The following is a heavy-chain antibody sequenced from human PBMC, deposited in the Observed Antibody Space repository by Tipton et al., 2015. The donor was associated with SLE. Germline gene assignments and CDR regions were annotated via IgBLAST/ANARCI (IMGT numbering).Heavy chain of an antibody. J-gene: IGHJ4*02. V-gene: IGHV4-34*01. CDR3: ASRGYSGYLVDY. CDR2: INHSGST. CDR1: GGSFSGYY. D-gene: IGHD5-12*01. Sequence: TLSLTCAVYGGSFSGYYWSWIRQPPGKGLEWIGEINHSGSTNYNPSLKGRVTISVDTSKNQFSLKLSSVTAADTAVYYCASRGYSGYLVDYWGQGTLVTVSS.